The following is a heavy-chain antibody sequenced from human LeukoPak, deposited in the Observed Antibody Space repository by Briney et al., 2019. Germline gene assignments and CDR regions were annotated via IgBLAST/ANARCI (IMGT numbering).Heavy chain of an antibody. J-gene: IGHJ4*02. V-gene: IGHV3-15*01. CDR3: TSAIMVTSFDY. Sequence: PGGSLRLSCAASGFTFSNAWMSWVRQAPGKGLEWVGRIKSKTAGETNDYAAPVKGRFTISRDDSKNTVYVQMNSLKTEDSAVYYCTSAIMVTSFDYWGQGTLVTVSS. CDR2: IKSKTAGETN. D-gene: IGHD2-8*01. CDR1: GFTFSNAW.